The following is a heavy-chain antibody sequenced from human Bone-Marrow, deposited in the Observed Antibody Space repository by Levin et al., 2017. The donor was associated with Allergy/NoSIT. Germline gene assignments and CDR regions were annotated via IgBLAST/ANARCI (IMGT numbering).Heavy chain of an antibody. D-gene: IGHD6-6*01. V-gene: IGHV3-53*01. CDR3: TKSDSSSFH. CDR1: GFIVSSHY. CDR2: VYGDYNT. Sequence: GESLKISCAASGFIVSSHYMSWVRQAPGKGLEWVSIVYGDYNTHYADSVRGRFTVSRDNSKNTVYLQMDSLSAEDTAMYYCTKSDSSSFHWGQGTLVTVSS. J-gene: IGHJ4*02.